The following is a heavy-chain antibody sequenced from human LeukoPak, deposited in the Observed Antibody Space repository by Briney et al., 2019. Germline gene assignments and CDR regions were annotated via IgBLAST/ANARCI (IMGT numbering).Heavy chain of an antibody. J-gene: IGHJ4*02. V-gene: IGHV3-23*01. CDR3: AKKRGSSTSYGYFDY. Sequence: PGGSLRLSCAASGFNFRGQAMSWVRQGPGKGLEWVAGISGHGETTYYADSVQGRFNISRDNSKNTLYLQMNSLRAEDTAVYYCAKKRGSSTSYGYFDYWGQGTLVTVSS. CDR1: GFNFRGQA. D-gene: IGHD2-2*01. CDR2: ISGHGETT.